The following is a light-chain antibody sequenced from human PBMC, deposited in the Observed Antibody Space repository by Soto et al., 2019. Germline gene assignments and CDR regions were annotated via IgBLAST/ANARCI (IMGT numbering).Light chain of an antibody. CDR3: QQYNNWPQT. J-gene: IGKJ1*01. CDR2: GTS. V-gene: IGKV3-15*01. Sequence: EIVMTQSPATLSVSPGERATLSCRARQSVSSNLALYQQKPGQAPRLLIYGTSTRATGIPARFSGSGSGTEFTLTISSLQSEDFAVYYCQQYNNWPQTFGQGTKVEIK. CDR1: QSVSSN.